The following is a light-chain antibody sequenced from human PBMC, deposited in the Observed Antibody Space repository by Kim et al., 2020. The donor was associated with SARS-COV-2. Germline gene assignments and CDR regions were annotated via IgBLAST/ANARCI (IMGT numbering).Light chain of an antibody. J-gene: IGKJ1*01. Sequence: EIVLTQSPGTLSLSPGERATLSCRASQSVNSNYLAWYQQKPGQAPRLLIYGASTRATGIPDRFSGSGSGTDFTLTISRLEPEDFAVYYCQQYGSSKTFGQWTKVDIK. CDR1: QSVNSNY. V-gene: IGKV3-20*01. CDR3: QQYGSSKT. CDR2: GAS.